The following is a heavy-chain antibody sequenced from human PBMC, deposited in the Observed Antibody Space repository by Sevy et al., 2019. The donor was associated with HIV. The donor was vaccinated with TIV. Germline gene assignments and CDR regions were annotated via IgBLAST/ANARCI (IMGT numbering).Heavy chain of an antibody. CDR3: ARDSSSWPLLDY. Sequence: GGSMRLSCAASGFTFSDYYMSWIRQAPGKGLEWVSYISSSGSTIYYADSVKGRFTISRDNAKNSLYLQMNSLRAEDTAVYYCARDSSSWPLLDYWGQGTLVTVSS. CDR2: ISSSGSTI. D-gene: IGHD6-13*01. CDR1: GFTFSDYY. V-gene: IGHV3-11*01. J-gene: IGHJ4*02.